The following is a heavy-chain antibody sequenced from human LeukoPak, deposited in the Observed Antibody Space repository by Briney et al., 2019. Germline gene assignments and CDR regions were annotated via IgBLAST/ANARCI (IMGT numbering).Heavy chain of an antibody. CDR2: ISSSSSYI. Sequence: GGSLRLSCAASGFTFSSYSMNWVRQAPGKGLEWVSSISSSSSYIYYADSVKGRFTISRDNAKNSLYLQINSLRAEDTAVYYCARDSSDFWSGLYYGMDVWGQGTTVTVSS. D-gene: IGHD3-3*01. V-gene: IGHV3-21*01. J-gene: IGHJ6*02. CDR3: ARDSSDFWSGLYYGMDV. CDR1: GFTFSSYS.